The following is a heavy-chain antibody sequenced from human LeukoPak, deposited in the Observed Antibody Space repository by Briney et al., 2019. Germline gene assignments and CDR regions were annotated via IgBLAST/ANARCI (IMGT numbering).Heavy chain of an antibody. CDR3: ARGITVTTGIDY. CDR2: IYSGGST. V-gene: IGHV3-53*01. J-gene: IGHJ4*02. CDR1: GFIVSSNY. D-gene: IGHD4-17*01. Sequence: GGSLRLSCAASGFIVSSNYMSWVRQAPGKGLEWVSVIYSGGSTYYADSVKGRFTISRDNSKNTLYLQMNSLRAEDTAVYYCARGITVTTGIDYWGQGTLVTVSS.